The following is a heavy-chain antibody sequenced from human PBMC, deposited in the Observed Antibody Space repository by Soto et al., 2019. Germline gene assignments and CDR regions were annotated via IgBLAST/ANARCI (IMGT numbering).Heavy chain of an antibody. CDR1: RFTFSSYT. Sequence: GGSLRLSCSASRFTFSSYTMNWVRQAPGKGLEWVSSISSSTTYIYYADSVKGRFTISRDNAKNSLYLQVNSLRAEDTAVYYCARGGYFDSSNYLAYWGLGTLVTVSS. CDR2: ISSSTTYI. D-gene: IGHD3-22*01. V-gene: IGHV3-21*01. CDR3: ARGGYFDSSNYLAY. J-gene: IGHJ4*02.